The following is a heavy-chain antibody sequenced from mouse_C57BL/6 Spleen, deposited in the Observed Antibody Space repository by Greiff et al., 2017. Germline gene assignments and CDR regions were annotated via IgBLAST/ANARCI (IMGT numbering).Heavy chain of an antibody. Sequence: VKLMESGPGLVAPSQSLSITCTVSGFSLTSYAISWVRQPPGKGLEWLGVIWTGGGTNYNSALKSRLSISKDNSKSQVFLKMNSLQTDDTAMYYCARNLGYGNGDAIDYWGQGTSVNVSS. D-gene: IGHD2-1*01. CDR3: ARNLGYGNGDAIDY. J-gene: IGHJ4*01. CDR2: IWTGGGT. CDR1: GFSLTSYA. V-gene: IGHV2-9-1*01.